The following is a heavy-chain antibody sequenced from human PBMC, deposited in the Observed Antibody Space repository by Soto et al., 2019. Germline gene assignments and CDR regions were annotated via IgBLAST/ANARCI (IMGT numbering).Heavy chain of an antibody. D-gene: IGHD1-26*01. CDR1: GGSISSGRYY. J-gene: IGHJ4*02. Sequence: SETLSLTCTVSGGSISSGRYYWNWIRQHPGKGLEWIGYIYHSGNTYYNPSLKSRSSISLDTSKNQFSLNLNSMSAADRAVYFCARGGGSDSFDYWGQGMLVTVSS. V-gene: IGHV4-31*03. CDR2: IYHSGNT. CDR3: ARGGGSDSFDY.